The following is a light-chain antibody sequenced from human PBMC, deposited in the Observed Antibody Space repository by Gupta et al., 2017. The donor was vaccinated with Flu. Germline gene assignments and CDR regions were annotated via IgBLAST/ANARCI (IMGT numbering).Light chain of an antibody. J-gene: IGLJ3*02. Sequence: QLVLTQAPSASASLGASVKLTCTLSSGHNNYAIAWHQQQPHKGPRFLMKVTSDGRHNKGDGIPDRFSGSSSGTGRYLTISSLQSEDEADYYCQTWDTGIEVFGGGTKLTVL. CDR2: VTSDGRH. CDR1: SGHNNYA. CDR3: QTWDTGIEV. V-gene: IGLV4-69*01.